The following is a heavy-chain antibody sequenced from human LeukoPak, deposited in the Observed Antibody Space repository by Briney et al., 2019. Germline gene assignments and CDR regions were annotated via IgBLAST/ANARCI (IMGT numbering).Heavy chain of an antibody. CDR3: AREGLRYCSGGSCSIDY. V-gene: IGHV3-11*06. J-gene: IGHJ4*02. D-gene: IGHD2-15*01. Sequence: GGSLRLSCAASGFTFSDYYMSWIRQAPGKGLEWVSSISSSSSYIYYADSVKGRFTISRDNAKNSLYLQMNSLGAEDTAVYYCAREGLRYCSGGSCSIDYWGQGTLVTVSS. CDR2: ISSSSSYI. CDR1: GFTFSDYY.